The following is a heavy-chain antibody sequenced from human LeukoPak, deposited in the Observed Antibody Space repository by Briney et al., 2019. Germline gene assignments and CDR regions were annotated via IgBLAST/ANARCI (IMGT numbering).Heavy chain of an antibody. Sequence: PGGSLRLSCAASGFTFSSYAMSWVRQAPGKGLEWVSAISGSGGSTYYADSVKGRFTISRDNAKNSLYLQMNSLRAEDTAVYYCATEGEQWLVPGAESFHHWGQGTLVTVSS. CDR2: ISGSGGST. CDR3: ATEGEQWLVPGAESFHH. V-gene: IGHV3-23*01. CDR1: GFTFSSYA. J-gene: IGHJ1*01. D-gene: IGHD6-19*01.